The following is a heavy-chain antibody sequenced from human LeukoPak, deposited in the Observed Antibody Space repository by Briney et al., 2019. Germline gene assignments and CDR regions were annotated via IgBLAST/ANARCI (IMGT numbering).Heavy chain of an antibody. CDR3: ARDYNGSGREYYYYMDV. CDR2: IIPIFGTA. J-gene: IGHJ6*03. V-gene: IGHV1-69*05. Sequence: ASVKVSCKASGGTFSSYAISWVRQAPGQGLEWMGGIIPIFGTANYAQKFQGRVTITTDESTSTAYMELSSLRSEDTAVYYCARDYNGSGREYYYYMDVWGKGTTVTVSS. D-gene: IGHD3-10*01. CDR1: GGTFSSYA.